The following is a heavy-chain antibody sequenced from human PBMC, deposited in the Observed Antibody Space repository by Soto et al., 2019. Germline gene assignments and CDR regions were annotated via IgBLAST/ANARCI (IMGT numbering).Heavy chain of an antibody. V-gene: IGHV4-59*01. CDR3: ARGISSSWSLNWFDP. D-gene: IGHD6-13*01. Sequence: SETLSLTCTVSGGSISSYYWSWIRQPPGKGLEWIGYIYYSGSTNYNPSLKSRVTISVDTSKNQFSLKLSSVTAADTAVYYCARGISSSWSLNWFDPWGQGTLVTVSS. CDR1: GGSISSYY. J-gene: IGHJ5*02. CDR2: IYYSGST.